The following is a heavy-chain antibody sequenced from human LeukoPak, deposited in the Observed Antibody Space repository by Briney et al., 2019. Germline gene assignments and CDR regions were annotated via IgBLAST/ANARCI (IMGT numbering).Heavy chain of an antibody. V-gene: IGHV3-74*01. Sequence: GGSLRLSCAASGFTFSAYWMYWVRQAPGKGLEWVSRVKTDGSSTNYADSVQGRFTISRDNAKNALYLQMSGLRVEDTAMYYCVKDPRDTYGTNWFVSWGQGTLLIVSS. CDR3: VKDPRDTYGTNWFVS. D-gene: IGHD2-21*01. J-gene: IGHJ5*01. CDR2: VKTDGSST. CDR1: GFTFSAYW.